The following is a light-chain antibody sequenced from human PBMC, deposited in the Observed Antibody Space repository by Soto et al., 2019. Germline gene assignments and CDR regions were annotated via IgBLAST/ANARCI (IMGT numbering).Light chain of an antibody. CDR1: SSDVGGSDF. CDR3: SSYTNGNTPYV. V-gene: IGLV2-14*03. CDR2: DVN. J-gene: IGLJ1*01. Sequence: QSALTQPASVSGSPGQSIAISCTGTSSDVGGSDFVSWYQHHPGKAPKLIIHDVNNRPSGVSARFSGSKSGNTASLTISGLQAEDEADYFCSSYTNGNTPYVFGAGTKLTVL.